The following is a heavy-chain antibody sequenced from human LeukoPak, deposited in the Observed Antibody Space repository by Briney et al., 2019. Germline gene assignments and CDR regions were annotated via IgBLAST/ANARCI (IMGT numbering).Heavy chain of an antibody. J-gene: IGHJ4*02. D-gene: IGHD6-19*01. CDR1: GGTFSSYA. Sequence: SVKVSCKASGGTFSSYAISWVRQAPGQGIEWMGGIIPIFGTANYAQKFQGRVTITADKSTSTAYMELSSLRSEDTAVYYCARSIAVAGIEEGFDYWGQGTLVTVSS. CDR3: ARSIAVAGIEEGFDY. CDR2: IIPIFGTA. V-gene: IGHV1-69*06.